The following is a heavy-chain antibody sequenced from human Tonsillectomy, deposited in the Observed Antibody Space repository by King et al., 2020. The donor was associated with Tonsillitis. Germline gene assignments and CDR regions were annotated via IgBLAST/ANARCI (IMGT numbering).Heavy chain of an antibody. CDR1: W. D-gene: IGHD3-10*01. CDR2: IKLDGSES. CDR3: VRVGDKRAYRPGHD. J-gene: IGHJ4*02. V-gene: IGHV3-7*03. Sequence: WMSWVRQAPGKGLEWVANIKLDGSESPYVDSVKGRFTISRDNTKNSLSLQMKSLRPEDAAVYYFVRVGDKRAYRPGHDWGQVTLVTV.